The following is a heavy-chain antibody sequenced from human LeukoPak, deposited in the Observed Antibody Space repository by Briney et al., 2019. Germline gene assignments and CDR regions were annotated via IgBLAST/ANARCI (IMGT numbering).Heavy chain of an antibody. D-gene: IGHD3-3*01. CDR1: GYTFTSYD. V-gene: IGHV1-8*01. J-gene: IGHJ4*02. CDR2: MNPNSGNT. CDR3: ALTNYDFWSGPPYYFDY. Sequence: ASVKVSCKASGYTFTSYDINWVRQATGQGLEWMGWMNPNSGNTGYAQKFQGRVTMTRNTSISTAYMELSSLRSEDTAVYYCALTNYDFWSGPPYYFDYWGQGTLVTVSS.